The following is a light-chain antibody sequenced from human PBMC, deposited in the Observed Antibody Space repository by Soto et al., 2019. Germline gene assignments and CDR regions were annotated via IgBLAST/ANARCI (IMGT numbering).Light chain of an antibody. Sequence: QSVLTQPPSTSGSPGQSVTISCTGTSSDVGGYHYVSWYQLHPGKAPKLMIYEVSKRPSGVPDRFSGSKSGNTASLTVSGLQAEDEADYHCSSHAGSNNWYVFGTGTKVTVL. J-gene: IGLJ1*01. CDR2: EVS. CDR1: SSDVGGYHY. CDR3: SSHAGSNNWYV. V-gene: IGLV2-8*01.